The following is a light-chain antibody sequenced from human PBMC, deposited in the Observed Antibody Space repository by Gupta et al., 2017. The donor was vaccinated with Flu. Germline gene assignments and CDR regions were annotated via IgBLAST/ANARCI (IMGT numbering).Light chain of an antibody. V-gene: IGLV1-44*01. CDR2: NNN. CDR1: TSNIGTNV. CDR3: AAWDDSLNGLWV. J-gene: IGLJ3*02. Sequence: VTISCSGSTSNIGTNVVSCYQQLPETAPTLLIYNNNLRPSGVPARFSGSKSGTSAALAISGLQSEEEAEYYCAAWDDSLNGLWVFGGGTKLTVL.